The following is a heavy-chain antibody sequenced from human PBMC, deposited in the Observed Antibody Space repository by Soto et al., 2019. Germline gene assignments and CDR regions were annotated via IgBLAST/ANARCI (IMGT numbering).Heavy chain of an antibody. Sequence: ASVKVSCKASGYTFTSYGISWVRQAPGQGLEWMGWISTYNGNTKYAQKLQGRVTMTTDTSTSTAYMELRSLRSDDTAVYYCARVPRITMTESTPFDYWGQGTLVTVSS. D-gene: IGHD3-22*01. J-gene: IGHJ4*02. V-gene: IGHV1-18*01. CDR2: ISTYNGNT. CDR1: GYTFTSYG. CDR3: ARVPRITMTESTPFDY.